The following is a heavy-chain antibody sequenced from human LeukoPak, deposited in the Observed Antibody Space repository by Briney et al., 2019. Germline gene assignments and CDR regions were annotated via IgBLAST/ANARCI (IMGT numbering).Heavy chain of an antibody. CDR2: IYYSGST. Sequence: PSETLSLTCTVSGGSISSSSYYWGWIRQPPGKGLEWIGSIYYSGSTYYNPSLKSRVTISVDTSKNQFSLKLSSVTAADTAVYYCARSPPRTGYYYFYYMDVWDKGTTVTVSS. D-gene: IGHD2-8*02. CDR3: ARSPPRTGYYYFYYMDV. J-gene: IGHJ6*03. CDR1: GGSISSSSYY. V-gene: IGHV4-39*07.